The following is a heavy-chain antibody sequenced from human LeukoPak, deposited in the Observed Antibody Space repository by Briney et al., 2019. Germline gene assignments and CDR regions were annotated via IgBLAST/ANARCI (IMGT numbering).Heavy chain of an antibody. J-gene: IGHJ4*02. Sequence: ASVKVSCKVSGYTLTELSMHWVRQAPGKGLEWMGGFDPEDGETIYAQKFQGRVTMTRDMSTSTVYMELSSLRSEDTAVYYCASSISKSSSWFDYWGQGTLVTVSS. CDR2: FDPEDGET. D-gene: IGHD6-13*01. CDR1: GYTLTELS. V-gene: IGHV1-24*01. CDR3: ASSISKSSSWFDY.